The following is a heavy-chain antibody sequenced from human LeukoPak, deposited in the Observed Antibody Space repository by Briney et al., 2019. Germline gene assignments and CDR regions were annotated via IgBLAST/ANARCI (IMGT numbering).Heavy chain of an antibody. CDR2: IFYSGST. V-gene: IGHV4-59*01. D-gene: IGHD6-25*01. CDR1: GASISSYY. CDR3: ARMGRSSGPFQH. Sequence: PSETLSLTCTVSGASISSYYWSWIRQPPGKGVEWVGYIFYSGSTNYNPSLKGRVTISVETSKKKFSLRMRSVYAADTAVYYCARMGRSSGPFQHWGQGTLVTVSS. J-gene: IGHJ1*01.